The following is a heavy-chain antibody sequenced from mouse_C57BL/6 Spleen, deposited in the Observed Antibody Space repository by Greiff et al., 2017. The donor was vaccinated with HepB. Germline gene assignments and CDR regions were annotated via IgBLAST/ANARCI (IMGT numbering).Heavy chain of an antibody. CDR3: AVPKLGRAWFAY. V-gene: IGHV1-7*01. D-gene: IGHD4-1*01. Sequence: QVQLQQSGAELAKPGASVKLSCKASGYTFTSYWMHWVKQRPGQGLEWIGYINPSSGYTKYNQKFKDKATLTADKSSSTAYMQLSSLTYEDSAVNYCAVPKLGRAWFAYWGQGTLVTVSA. CDR2: INPSSGYT. J-gene: IGHJ3*01. CDR1: GYTFTSYW.